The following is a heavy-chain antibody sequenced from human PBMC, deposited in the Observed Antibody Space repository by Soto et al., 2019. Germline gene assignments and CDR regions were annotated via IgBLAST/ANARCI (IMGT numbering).Heavy chain of an antibody. J-gene: IGHJ4*02. CDR2: IWSDGSNK. Sequence: QVQLVESGGGVVQPGRSLRLSCAASGFTFSNYGMHWVRQAPGKGLEWVAVIWSDGSNKDYGDSVKGRFTVSRDNAKNTVYLQMDSLGVEDTAVYYCARDEIQIWSYVGTLYHWGQVTLVTVSS. D-gene: IGHD5-18*01. V-gene: IGHV3-33*01. CDR3: ARDEIQIWSYVGTLYH. CDR1: GFTFSNYG.